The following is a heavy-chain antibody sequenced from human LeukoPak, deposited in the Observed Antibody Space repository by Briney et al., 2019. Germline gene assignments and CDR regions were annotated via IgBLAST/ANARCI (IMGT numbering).Heavy chain of an antibody. V-gene: IGHV3-23*01. J-gene: IGHJ4*02. D-gene: IGHD5/OR15-5a*01. CDR2: ISDSGGST. Sequence: GGSLRLSCAASGFTFSSYAMNWVRQAPGKGLEWVSTISDSGGSTYYADSVKGRFTISRDNTENTLYLQVNSLRAEDTAVYYCAKDLIPSVVWGQGTLVTVSS. CDR3: AKDLIPSVV. CDR1: GFTFSSYA.